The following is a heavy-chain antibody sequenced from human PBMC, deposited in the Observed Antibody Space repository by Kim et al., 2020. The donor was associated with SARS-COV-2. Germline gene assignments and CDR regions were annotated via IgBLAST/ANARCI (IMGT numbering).Heavy chain of an antibody. Sequence: GESLKISCKGSGYNFTSYWIGWVRQMPGKGLEWMGIIYPGDSDTRYSPSFQGQVTISADKSISTAYLQWSSLKASDTAMYYCARSGYSSGRGFDYWGQGTLVTVSS. V-gene: IGHV5-51*01. CDR2: IYPGDSDT. J-gene: IGHJ4*02. CDR1: GYNFTSYW. CDR3: ARSGYSSGRGFDY. D-gene: IGHD6-19*01.